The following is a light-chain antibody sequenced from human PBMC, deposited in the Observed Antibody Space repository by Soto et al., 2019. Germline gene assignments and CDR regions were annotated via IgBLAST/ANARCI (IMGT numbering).Light chain of an antibody. V-gene: IGKV1-5*01. CDR3: QQYDSYPWT. J-gene: IGKJ1*01. CDR2: DAS. Sequence: DIQMTQSPSTLSASVGDRVTITCRASQSISSWLAWYQQKPGKAPKLLIYDASSLESGVPSRFSGSGAGTEFTLTLSSLQPDDFATYYGQQYDSYPWTFGQGTKVEIK. CDR1: QSISSW.